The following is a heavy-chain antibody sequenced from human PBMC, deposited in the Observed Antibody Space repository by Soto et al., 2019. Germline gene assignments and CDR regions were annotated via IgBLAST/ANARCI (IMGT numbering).Heavy chain of an antibody. Sequence: EVQLVESGGGLVQAGGSLRLFCAVSGFTFSSYEMNWVRQAPGKGLEWVSYIGTSGKTIYYADSVRGRFTISRDNAKNYLYLQMNSLRAEDTAVYFCARDPAIYSGKFDYGLDVWGRGTTVTVSS. CDR2: IGTSGKTI. CDR1: GFTFSSYE. V-gene: IGHV3-48*03. D-gene: IGHD4-4*01. J-gene: IGHJ6*02. CDR3: ARDPAIYSGKFDYGLDV.